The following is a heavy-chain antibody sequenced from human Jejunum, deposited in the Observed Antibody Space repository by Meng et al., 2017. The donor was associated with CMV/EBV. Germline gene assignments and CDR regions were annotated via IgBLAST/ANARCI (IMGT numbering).Heavy chain of an antibody. CDR1: GGSISDYY. V-gene: IGHV4-59*01. Sequence: TVSGGSISDYYWSWVRQPPGKGLEWIGYIYYTGSTNYNPSLKSRITISLDTSRNQFSLKLTSVTAADTAVYYCARVQWLVRYCDYWGQGTQVTVSS. CDR3: ARVQWLVRYCDY. J-gene: IGHJ4*02. D-gene: IGHD6-19*01. CDR2: IYYTGST.